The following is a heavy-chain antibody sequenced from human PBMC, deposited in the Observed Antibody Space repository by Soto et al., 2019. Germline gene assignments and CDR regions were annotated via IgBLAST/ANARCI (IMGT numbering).Heavy chain of an antibody. CDR1: GGTFSSHA. CDR2: IIPIFGTA. V-gene: IGHV1-69*06. J-gene: IGHJ6*02. Sequence: QVQLVQSGAEVKKPGSSVKVSCKASGGTFSSHAISWVRQAPGQGLEWMGGIIPIFGTANYAQKFQGRVTITADKSTSTAYMELSSLRSEDTAVYYCARVGYCSGGSCYPDYYYYGMDVWGQGTTVTVSS. D-gene: IGHD2-15*01. CDR3: ARVGYCSGGSCYPDYYYYGMDV.